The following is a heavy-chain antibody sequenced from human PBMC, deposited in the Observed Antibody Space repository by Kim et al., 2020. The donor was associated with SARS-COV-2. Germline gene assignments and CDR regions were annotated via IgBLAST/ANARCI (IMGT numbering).Heavy chain of an antibody. D-gene: IGHD4-17*01. Sequence: GGSLRLSCAASGFTFSNYAMSWVRQAPGKGLEWVSAISGSGGSTYYADSVKGRFTISRDNSKNTLYLQMNSLRAEDTAVYYCAKDGRVTTVTLFDYWGQGTLVTVSS. CDR1: GFTFSNYA. CDR2: ISGSGGST. J-gene: IGHJ4*02. V-gene: IGHV3-23*01. CDR3: AKDGRVTTVTLFDY.